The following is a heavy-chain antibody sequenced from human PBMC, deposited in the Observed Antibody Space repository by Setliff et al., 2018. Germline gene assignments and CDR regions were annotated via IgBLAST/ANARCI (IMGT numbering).Heavy chain of an antibody. CDR2: FDPENGEM. CDR1: GYTLTEFA. Sequence: ASVKVSCKVSGYTLTEFAMQWVRQAPGEGLEWMGGFDPENGEMIYAQKFQGRVTMTEDTSTDTAYMELGSLTSEDTAVYYCARRPYDSSGYFNYWGQGTLVTVSS. CDR3: ARRPYDSSGYFNY. J-gene: IGHJ4*02. V-gene: IGHV1-24*01. D-gene: IGHD3-22*01.